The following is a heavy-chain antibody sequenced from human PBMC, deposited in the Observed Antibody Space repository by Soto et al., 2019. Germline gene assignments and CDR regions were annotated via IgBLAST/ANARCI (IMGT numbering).Heavy chain of an antibody. CDR3: AREGRRYCSSTSCSDAFDI. Sequence: GASVKVSCKASGYTFTGYYMHWVRQAPGQGLEWMGWINPNSGGTNYAQKFQGRVTMTRDTSISTAYMELSRLRSDDTAVYYCAREGRRYCSSTSCSDAFDIWGQGTMVTVSS. CDR1: GYTFTGYY. V-gene: IGHV1-2*02. CDR2: INPNSGGT. J-gene: IGHJ3*02. D-gene: IGHD2-2*01.